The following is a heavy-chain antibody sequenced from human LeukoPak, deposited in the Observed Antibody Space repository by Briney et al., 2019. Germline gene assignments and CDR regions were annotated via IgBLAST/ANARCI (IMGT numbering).Heavy chain of an antibody. Sequence: GGSLRLSCAASGFTFSSYWMSWVRQAPGKGLEWVANIKQDGSEKYYVVSVKGRFTISRDNAKNSLYLQMSSLRAEDTAVYYCAKMGGGDYDILTDYWGQGTLVTVSS. CDR2: IKQDGSEK. V-gene: IGHV3-7*01. CDR1: GFTFSSYW. J-gene: IGHJ4*02. D-gene: IGHD3-9*01. CDR3: AKMGGGDYDILTDY.